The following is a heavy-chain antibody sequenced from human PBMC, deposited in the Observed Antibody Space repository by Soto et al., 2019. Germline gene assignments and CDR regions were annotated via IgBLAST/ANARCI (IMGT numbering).Heavy chain of an antibody. CDR2: ISAYNGNT. J-gene: IGHJ5*02. CDR1: GYTFTSYG. Sequence: QVQLVQSGAEVKKPGASVKVSCKASGYTFTSYGISWVRQAPGQGLEWMGWISAYNGNTNYAQKLQGRVTMTTYTSTSTAYMELRSLRSEDTALYYFARASVSSYWFDPWGQGTLSSVYS. CDR3: ARASVSSYWFDP. D-gene: IGHD1-26*01. V-gene: IGHV1-18*01.